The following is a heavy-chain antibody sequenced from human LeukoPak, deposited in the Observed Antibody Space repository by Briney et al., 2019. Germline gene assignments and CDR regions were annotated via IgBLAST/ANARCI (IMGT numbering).Heavy chain of an antibody. D-gene: IGHD3-22*01. V-gene: IGHV3-21*01. CDR1: GFTFDDYA. CDR2: ISSSSSYI. J-gene: IGHJ4*02. CDR3: ARDLRSSGYYAFDY. Sequence: PGGSLRLSCAASGFTFDDYAMTWVRQTPGKGLEWVSCISSSSSYIYYADSVKGRFTTSRDNAKNSLYLQMNSLRAEDTAVYYCARDLRSSGYYAFDYWGQGTLVTVSS.